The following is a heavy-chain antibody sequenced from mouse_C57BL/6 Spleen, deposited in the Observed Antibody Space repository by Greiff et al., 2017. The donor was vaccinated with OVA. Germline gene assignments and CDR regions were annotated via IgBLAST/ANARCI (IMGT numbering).Heavy chain of an antibody. CDR1: GYTFTDYY. CDR3: ANYYGSSGDY. Sequence: EVQLQQSGPVLVKPGALVKMSCKASGYTFTDYYMNWVKQSHGKSLEWIGVINPYNGGTSYNQKFKGKATLTVDKSSSTAYMELNSLTSEDSAVYYCANYYGSSGDYWGQGTSVTVSS. V-gene: IGHV1-19*01. J-gene: IGHJ4*01. CDR2: INPYNGGT. D-gene: IGHD1-1*01.